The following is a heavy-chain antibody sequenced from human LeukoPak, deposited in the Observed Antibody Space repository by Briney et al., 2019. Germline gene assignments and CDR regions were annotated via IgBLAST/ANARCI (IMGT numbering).Heavy chain of an antibody. J-gene: IGHJ3*02. V-gene: IGHV4-34*01. CDR3: ARPKYSSSSYDAFDI. D-gene: IGHD6-6*01. CDR2: INHSGST. Sequence: SETLSLTCAVYGGSFSGYYWSWIRQPPGKGLERIGEINHSGSTNYNPSLKSRVTISGDTSKNQFSLKLSSVTAADTAVYYCARPKYSSSSYDAFDIWGQGTMVTVSS. CDR1: GGSFSGYY.